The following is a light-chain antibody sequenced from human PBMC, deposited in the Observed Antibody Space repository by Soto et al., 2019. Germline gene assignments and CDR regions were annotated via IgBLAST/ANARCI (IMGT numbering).Light chain of an antibody. V-gene: IGKV3-20*01. J-gene: IGKJ5*01. Sequence: EIVMTQSPATLSVSPGERATLSCRASQSVSSSLAWYQQKPGQAPRLLIYGASTRATGIPDRFSGSGSGTDFTLTISRLEPEDFAVYYCQQYGSSLITFGQGTRLEIK. CDR1: QSVSSS. CDR3: QQYGSSLIT. CDR2: GAS.